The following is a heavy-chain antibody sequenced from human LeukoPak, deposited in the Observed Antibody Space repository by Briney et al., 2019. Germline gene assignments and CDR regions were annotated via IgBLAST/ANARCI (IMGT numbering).Heavy chain of an antibody. V-gene: IGHV1-46*01. CDR2: INPSGGST. CDR1: GGTFSSYA. Sequence: ASVKVSCKASGGTFSSYAISWVRQAPGQGLEWMGIINPSGGSTSYAQKFQGRVTMTRDTSTSTVYMELSSLRSEDTAVYYCARDGGYDFWSGYYFGSFDYWGQGTLVTVSS. CDR3: ARDGGYDFWSGYYFGSFDY. J-gene: IGHJ4*02. D-gene: IGHD3-3*01.